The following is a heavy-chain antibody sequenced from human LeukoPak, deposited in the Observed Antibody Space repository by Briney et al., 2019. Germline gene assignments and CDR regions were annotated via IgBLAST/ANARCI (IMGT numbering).Heavy chain of an antibody. J-gene: IGHJ6*03. V-gene: IGHV3-30*02. Sequence: PGGSLRLSCAASGFTFSTYGMHWVRQAPGKGLEWVAFIRYDGSNKYYADSVKGRLTISRDNSKNTLYMQMNSLRAENTAVYYCAKSLGSMVRGVIITSYYYMDVWGKGTTVTISS. D-gene: IGHD3-10*01. CDR3: AKSLGSMVRGVIITSYYYMDV. CDR1: GFTFSTYG. CDR2: IRYDGSNK.